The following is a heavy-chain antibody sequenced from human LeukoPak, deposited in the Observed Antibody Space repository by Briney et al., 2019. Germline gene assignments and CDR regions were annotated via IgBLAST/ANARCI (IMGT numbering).Heavy chain of an antibody. CDR3: ARVNYYDRNDAFDI. CDR2: INPNSGGT. D-gene: IGHD3-22*01. J-gene: IGHJ3*02. Sequence: ASVKVSCKASGYTFTGYYTHWVRQAPGQGLEWMGWINPNSGGTNYAQKFQGRVTMTRDTSISTAYMELSRLRSDDTAVYYCARVNYYDRNDAFDIWGQGTMVTVSS. CDR1: GYTFTGYY. V-gene: IGHV1-2*02.